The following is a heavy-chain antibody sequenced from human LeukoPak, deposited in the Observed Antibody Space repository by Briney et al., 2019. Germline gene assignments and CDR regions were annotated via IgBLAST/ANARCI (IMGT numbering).Heavy chain of an antibody. D-gene: IGHD3-22*01. CDR3: ARSDPHYYDSSGYYLGGYYFDY. V-gene: IGHV4-30-2*01. CDR2: IYHSGST. Sequence: PSETLSLTCTVSGGSISSGGYYWSWIRQPPGKGLEWIGYIYHSGSTYYNPSLKSRVTISVDRSKNQFSLKLSSVTAADTAVYYCARSDPHYYDSSGYYLGGYYFDYWGQGTLVTVSS. CDR1: GGSISSGGYY. J-gene: IGHJ4*02.